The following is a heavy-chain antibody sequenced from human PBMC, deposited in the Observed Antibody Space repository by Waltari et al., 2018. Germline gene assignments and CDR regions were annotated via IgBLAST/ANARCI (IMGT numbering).Heavy chain of an antibody. CDR1: EYTFTSSY. V-gene: IGHV1-46*01. J-gene: IGHJ6*02. Sequence: QVQLVQSGAEVQKRGASVKSSCTTSEYTFTSSYIHWVRQALGQGLEWMGIINPSGGSTIYAQKFQGRVTMTRDTSTSTVYMELSSLRSDDTAVYYCALDTGALWMDVWGQGTTVTVSS. CDR3: ALDTGALWMDV. D-gene: IGHD2-21*01. CDR2: INPSGGST.